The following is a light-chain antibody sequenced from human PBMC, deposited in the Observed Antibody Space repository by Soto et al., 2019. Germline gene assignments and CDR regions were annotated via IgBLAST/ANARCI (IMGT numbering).Light chain of an antibody. V-gene: IGKV3-15*01. Sequence: EIVLTQSPATLSLSPGERATLSCRASQSVSSNLAWYQQKPGQAPRLLIYGASARATGIPDRFSGSGAGTEFTLTISSLQSEDFAVYYCQQYGSSPPSSTFGQGTRLEIK. CDR3: QQYGSSPPSST. J-gene: IGKJ5*01. CDR2: GAS. CDR1: QSVSSN.